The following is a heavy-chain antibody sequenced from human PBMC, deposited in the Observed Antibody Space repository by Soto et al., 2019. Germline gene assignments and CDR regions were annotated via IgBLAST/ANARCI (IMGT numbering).Heavy chain of an antibody. D-gene: IGHD3-22*01. J-gene: IGHJ4*02. CDR3: ARHGHYDSSGYYY. CDR1: GGSISSYY. V-gene: IGHV4-59*08. Sequence: ETLSLTCTVSGGSISSYYWSWIRQPPGKGLEWIGYIYYSGSTNYNPSLKSRVTISVDTSKNQFSLKLSSVTAADTAVYYCARHGHYDSSGYYYWGQGTLVTVSS. CDR2: IYYSGST.